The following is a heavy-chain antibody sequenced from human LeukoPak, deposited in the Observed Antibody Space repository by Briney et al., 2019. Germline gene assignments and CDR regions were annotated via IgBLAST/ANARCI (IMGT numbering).Heavy chain of an antibody. J-gene: IGHJ4*02. CDR2: IYYSGST. CDR1: GGSISSHY. D-gene: IGHD5-12*01. Sequence: SETLSLTCTVSGGSISSHYWTWIRQPPGKGLEWIGTIYYSGSTYYNPSLKSRVTISVDTSKNQFSLKLSSVTAADTAVYYCAGSGYSGPHEGFDYWGQGTLVTVSS. V-gene: IGHV4-59*04. CDR3: AGSGYSGPHEGFDY.